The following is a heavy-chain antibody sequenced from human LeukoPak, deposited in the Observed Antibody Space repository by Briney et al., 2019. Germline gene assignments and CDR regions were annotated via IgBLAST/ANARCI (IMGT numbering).Heavy chain of an antibody. V-gene: IGHV4-34*01. Sequence: SETLTLTCAVYGGSFSGYYWSWIRQPPGKGLEWIGEINHRRSTNYNPSLKSRVTMSVDTSKNQFSLNLSSVTAADTAVYYCARGQFWSGYSIWGQGTLVTVSS. CDR1: GGSFSGYY. J-gene: IGHJ4*02. CDR3: ARGQFWSGYSI. CDR2: INHRRST. D-gene: IGHD3-3*02.